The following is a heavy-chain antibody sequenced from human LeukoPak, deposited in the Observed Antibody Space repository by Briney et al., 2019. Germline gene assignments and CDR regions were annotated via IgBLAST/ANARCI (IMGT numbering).Heavy chain of an antibody. D-gene: IGHD2-21*02. J-gene: IGHJ4*02. CDR2: INHSGST. V-gene: IGHV4-34*01. CDR1: GGSFSGYY. CDR3: ARGGDSYYFDY. Sequence: PSETLSLTCAVYGGSFSGYYWSWIRQPPGKGLEWIGEINHSGSTNYNPSLKSRVTISVDTSKNQFSLKLSSATAADTAVYYCARGGDSYYFDYWGQGTLVTVSS.